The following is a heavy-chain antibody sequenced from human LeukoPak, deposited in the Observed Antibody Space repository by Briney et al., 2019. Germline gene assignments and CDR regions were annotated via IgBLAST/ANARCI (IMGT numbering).Heavy chain of an antibody. V-gene: IGHV3-7*01. CDR2: IKQDGSDK. D-gene: IGHD1-14*01. CDR1: GFTFTKYL. CDR3: AREVWGPEY. Sequence: GFLRLFCAASGFTFTKYLMTWVRQGPGEGLEWVGNIKQDGSDKNYMDSVKGRFTISRDNTKNSVYLQMSSLRAEDTAVYYCAREVWGPEYWGQGTLVTVSS. J-gene: IGHJ4*02.